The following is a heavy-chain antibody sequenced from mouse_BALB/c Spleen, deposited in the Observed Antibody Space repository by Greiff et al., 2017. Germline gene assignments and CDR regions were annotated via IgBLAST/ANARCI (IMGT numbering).Heavy chain of an antibody. Sequence: QVQLKESGAELMKPGASVKISCKATGYTFSSYWIEWVKQRPGHGLEWIGEILPGSGSTNYNEKFKGKATFTADTSSNTAYMQLSSLTSEDSAVYYCARSRLRPNYYAMDYWGQGTSVTVSS. D-gene: IGHD1-2*01. V-gene: IGHV1-9*01. CDR1: GYTFSSYW. J-gene: IGHJ4*01. CDR2: ILPGSGST. CDR3: ARSRLRPNYYAMDY.